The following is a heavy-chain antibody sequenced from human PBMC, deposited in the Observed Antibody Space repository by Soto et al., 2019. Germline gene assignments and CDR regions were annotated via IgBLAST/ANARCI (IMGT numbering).Heavy chain of an antibody. J-gene: IGHJ3*02. CDR3: VSESTVTDAFDI. V-gene: IGHV4-59*01. CDR2: IYYSGST. D-gene: IGHD4-17*01. CDR1: GGSISIYF. Sequence: PSETLSLTCTVSGGSISIYFWSWFRQPPGKGLEWIGYIYYSGSTNYNPSLKSRVTISVDTSKNQFSLKLSSVTAADTAVYYCVSESTVTDAFDIWGQGTMVTVSS.